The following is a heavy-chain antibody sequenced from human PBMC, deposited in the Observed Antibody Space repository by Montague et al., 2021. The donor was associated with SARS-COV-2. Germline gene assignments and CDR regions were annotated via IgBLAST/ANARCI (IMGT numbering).Heavy chain of an antibody. Sequence: TLPLTCTVSGGSISNGSYYWSWIRQPAGKGLEWIGRISISGSTNYNPSLKSRVTISVDTSKNQFSLKLSSVTAADTAVYYCARDIAVAGLFDYWGQGTLVTVSS. CDR3: ARDIAVAGLFDY. CDR1: GGSISNGSYY. CDR2: ISISGST. D-gene: IGHD6-19*01. J-gene: IGHJ4*02. V-gene: IGHV4-61*02.